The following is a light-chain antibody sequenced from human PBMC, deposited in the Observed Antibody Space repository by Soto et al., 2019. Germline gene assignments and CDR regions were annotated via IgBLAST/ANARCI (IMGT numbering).Light chain of an antibody. CDR2: GNT. CDR3: QSWDTSMSGSV. V-gene: IGLV1-40*01. Sequence: QSVLTQPPSVSGAPGQRVTISCTGSSSNIGAGYDVTWYQQLPGTAPKLLIYGNTNRPSGVPDRVSGSKSGTSGSLAISGLQTEDEAEYYCQSWDTSMSGSVFGGGTKLTVL. CDR1: SSNIGAGYD. J-gene: IGLJ2*01.